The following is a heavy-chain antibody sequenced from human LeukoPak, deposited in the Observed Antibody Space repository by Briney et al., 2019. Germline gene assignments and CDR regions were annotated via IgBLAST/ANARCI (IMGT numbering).Heavy chain of an antibody. CDR1: GFSFSKYN. J-gene: IGHJ4*02. D-gene: IGHD5-18*01. CDR3: ARGDGAIQLRLWCFDY. Sequence: GGSLRLSCAASGFSFSKYNMNWVRQAPGKGLEWVSSISSGGSYIYYADSVKGRFTISRDNTKNSLYLQMNGLRAEDTALYYCARGDGAIQLRLWCFDYWGQGTLVTVSS. V-gene: IGHV3-21*04. CDR2: ISSGGSYI.